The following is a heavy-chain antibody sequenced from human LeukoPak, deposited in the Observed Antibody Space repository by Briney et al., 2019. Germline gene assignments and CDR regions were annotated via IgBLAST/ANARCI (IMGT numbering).Heavy chain of an antibody. J-gene: IGHJ4*02. D-gene: IGHD5-18*01. CDR1: GFTFNNYA. V-gene: IGHV3-30*04. Sequence: GGSLRLSCVASGFTFNNYAMHWVRQAPGKGLEWVAVIFYDGSMQYYADPVKGRFTISRDNSKNTLYLQMNSLRAEDTAVYYCAKDHSGYSYGYDYWGQGTLVTVSS. CDR3: AKDHSGYSYGYDY. CDR2: IFYDGSMQ.